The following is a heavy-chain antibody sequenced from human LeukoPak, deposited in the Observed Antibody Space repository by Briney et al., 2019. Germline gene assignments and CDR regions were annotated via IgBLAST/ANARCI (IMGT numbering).Heavy chain of an antibody. CDR1: GGSISNSGYY. Sequence: SETLSLTCTVSGGSISNSGYYWGWIRQPPGKGLEWIGNIDYSGSTHYTPSLKSRVSMSVDTSKKQFSLNLSSVTAADTAVYYCARLQPSGPGDSWGQGTLVTVSS. V-gene: IGHV4-39*01. CDR3: ARLQPSGPGDS. J-gene: IGHJ4*02. CDR2: IDYSGST. D-gene: IGHD1-14*01.